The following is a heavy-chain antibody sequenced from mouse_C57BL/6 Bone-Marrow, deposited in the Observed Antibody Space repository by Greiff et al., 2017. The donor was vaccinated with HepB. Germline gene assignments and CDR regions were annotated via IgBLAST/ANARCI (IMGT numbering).Heavy chain of an antibody. CDR2: IDPNSGGT. CDR3: ARGEGNYFYAMDY. Sequence: QVQLKQPGAELVKPGASVKLSCKASGYTFTSYWMHWVKQRPGRGLEWIGRIDPNSGGTKYNEKFKSKATLTVDKPSSTAYMQLSSLTSEDSAVYYCARGEGNYFYAMDYWGQGTSVTVSS. D-gene: IGHD2-1*01. CDR1: GYTFTSYW. V-gene: IGHV1-72*01. J-gene: IGHJ4*01.